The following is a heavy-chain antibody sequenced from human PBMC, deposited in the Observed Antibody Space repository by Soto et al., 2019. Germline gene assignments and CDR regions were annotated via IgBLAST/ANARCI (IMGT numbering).Heavy chain of an antibody. CDR1: CGSISSSNW. V-gene: IGHV4-4*02. CDR3: ARNWNYDMDYYYGMEV. Sequence: PSETLSLTCAVSCGSISSSNWWSWVLQPPGKGLEWIGEIYHSGSTNYNPSLKSRVTISVDKSKNQFSLKLSSVTAADTAVYYCARNWNYDMDYYYGMEVWGQGTTVTVSS. J-gene: IGHJ6*02. CDR2: IYHSGST. D-gene: IGHD1-7*01.